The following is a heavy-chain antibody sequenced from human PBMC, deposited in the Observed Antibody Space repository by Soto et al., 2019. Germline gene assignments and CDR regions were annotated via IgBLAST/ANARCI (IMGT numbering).Heavy chain of an antibody. Sequence: ASVKVSCQASGYTFTSYGISWVRQAPGQGLEWMGWISAYNGNTNYAQKLQGRVTMTTDTSTSTAYMELRSLRSDDTAVYYCARRYCSSTSCYPPYGMDVWGQGTTVTVSS. CDR2: ISAYNGNT. D-gene: IGHD2-2*01. V-gene: IGHV1-18*01. CDR1: GYTFTSYG. CDR3: ARRYCSSTSCYPPYGMDV. J-gene: IGHJ6*02.